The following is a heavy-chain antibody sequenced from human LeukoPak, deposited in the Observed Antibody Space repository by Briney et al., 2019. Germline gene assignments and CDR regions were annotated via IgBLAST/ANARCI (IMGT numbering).Heavy chain of an antibody. CDR1: GGSFSGYY. D-gene: IGHD1-26*01. CDR2: IYYSGST. CDR3: ARDRDSGSYVDY. J-gene: IGHJ4*02. V-gene: IGHV4-34*01. Sequence: SETLSLTCAVYGGSFSGYYWSWIRQPPGKGLEWIGSIYYSGSTYYNPSLKSRVTISVDTSKNQFSLKLSSVTAADTAVYYCARDRDSGSYVDYWGQGTLVTVSS.